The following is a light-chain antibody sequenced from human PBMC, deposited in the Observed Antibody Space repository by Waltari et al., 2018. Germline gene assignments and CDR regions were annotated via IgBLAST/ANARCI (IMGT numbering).Light chain of an antibody. J-gene: IGLJ2*01. Sequence: SSELTQDPAMSVALGQTVRITCLGDSLRRFYASWYQQKPGQAPVLVMYGKNNRPSGIPDRFSDSSSGNTASLTITGAQAEDEADYYCNSRDSSDNPVFGGGTKLTVL. CDR3: NSRDSSDNPV. V-gene: IGLV3-19*01. CDR1: SLRRFY. CDR2: GKN.